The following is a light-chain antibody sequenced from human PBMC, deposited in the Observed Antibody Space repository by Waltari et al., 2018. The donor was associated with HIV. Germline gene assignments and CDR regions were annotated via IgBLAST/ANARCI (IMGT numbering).Light chain of an antibody. Sequence: SALTQPASVSGSPGQSITISCTGTSSDVGGYNFVSWYQQHPGKAPKLMIYDVTNRPSGISNRFSGSKSGNTASLTISGLQAEDEADYYCSSYTSSSTLVFGGGTKVTVI. CDR2: DVT. CDR1: SSDVGGYNF. J-gene: IGLJ2*01. CDR3: SSYTSSSTLV. V-gene: IGLV2-14*03.